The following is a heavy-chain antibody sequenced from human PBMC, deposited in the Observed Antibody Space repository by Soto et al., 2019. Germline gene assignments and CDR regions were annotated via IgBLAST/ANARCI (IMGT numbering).Heavy chain of an antibody. V-gene: IGHV3-11*05. D-gene: IGHD6-13*01. CDR2: ISSSSSYI. CDR1: GFTFSDYY. J-gene: IGHJ4*02. Sequence: QVQLVESGGGLVKPGGSLRLPCAASGFTFSDYYMRWIRQAPGKGLEWISYISSSSSYINYADSVKGRFTISRDNAKNSLYLQMNSLRAEDTAVYYCARESSSFVDYWGQGTLVTVSS. CDR3: ARESSSFVDY.